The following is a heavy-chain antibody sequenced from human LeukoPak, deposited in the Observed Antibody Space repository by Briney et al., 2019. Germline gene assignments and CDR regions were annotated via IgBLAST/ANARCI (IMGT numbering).Heavy chain of an antibody. V-gene: IGHV3-73*01. CDR3: TRQAFHYDILTGYYKPFYFDY. CDR2: IRSKANSYAT. Sequence: TGESLRLSCAASGFIFSGSAMHWVRQASGKGLEWVGRIRSKANSYATAYAASVKGRFTISRDDSKNTAYLQMNSLKTEDTAVYYCTRQAFHYDILTGYYKPFYFDYWGQGTLVTVSS. CDR1: GFIFSGSA. D-gene: IGHD3-9*01. J-gene: IGHJ4*02.